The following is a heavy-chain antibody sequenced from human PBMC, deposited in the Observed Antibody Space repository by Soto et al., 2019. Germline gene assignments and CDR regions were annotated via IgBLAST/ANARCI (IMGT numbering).Heavy chain of an antibody. Sequence: LRLSCASSGFSFGSYALSCVRQAPGKGLELVSTSSGSDGKTFYADSVKGRFSISRDTSQNTLYLQMNSLRADDTAIYYCERWSYLDYWGQGTRVTVA. CDR3: ERWSYLDY. D-gene: IGHD3-3*01. CDR2: SSGSDGKT. CDR1: GFSFGSYA. J-gene: IGHJ4*02. V-gene: IGHV3-23*01.